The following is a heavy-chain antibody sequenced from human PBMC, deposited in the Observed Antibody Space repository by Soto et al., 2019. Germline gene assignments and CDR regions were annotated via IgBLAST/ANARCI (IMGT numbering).Heavy chain of an antibody. Sequence: SVKVSCKASGGTFSSYAISWVRQAPGQGLEWMGGIIPIFGTANYAQKFQGRVTITADESTSTAYMELSSLRSEDTAVYYCASRTTVGSKYYFDYWGQGTLVTVSS. CDR1: GGTFSSYA. CDR3: ASRTTVGSKYYFDY. D-gene: IGHD4-17*01. CDR2: IIPIFGTA. V-gene: IGHV1-69*13. J-gene: IGHJ4*02.